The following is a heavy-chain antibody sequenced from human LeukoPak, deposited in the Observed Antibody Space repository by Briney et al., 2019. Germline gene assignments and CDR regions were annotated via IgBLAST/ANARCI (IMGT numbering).Heavy chain of an antibody. V-gene: IGHV3-30*02. CDR3: AKGVDILTGYYDY. J-gene: IGHJ4*02. CDR1: GFTFSSYG. Sequence: SGGSLRLSRAASGFTFSSYGMHWVRQAPGKGLEWVAFIRYDGSNKYYADSVKGRFTISRDNSKNTLYLQMNSLRAEDTAVYYCAKGVDILTGYYDYWGQGTLVTVSS. CDR2: IRYDGSNK. D-gene: IGHD3-9*01.